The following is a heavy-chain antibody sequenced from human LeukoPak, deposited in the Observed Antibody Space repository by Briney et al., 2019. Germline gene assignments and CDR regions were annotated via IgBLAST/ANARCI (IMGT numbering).Heavy chain of an antibody. CDR3: ARIKSSPTNYYYYYYMDV. J-gene: IGHJ6*03. CDR1: GFSLSTSGMR. CDR2: IEWDSDK. V-gene: IGHV2-70*04. D-gene: IGHD6-13*01. Sequence: SGPTLVDPTLHLTLTCTFSGFSLSTSGMRVSWSRQPPVKALEWLAPIEWDSDKFYSTSLKTRLTISKDTSKNQVVLTMTNMDPVDTATYYCARIKSSPTNYYYYYYMDVWGKRTTVTVSS.